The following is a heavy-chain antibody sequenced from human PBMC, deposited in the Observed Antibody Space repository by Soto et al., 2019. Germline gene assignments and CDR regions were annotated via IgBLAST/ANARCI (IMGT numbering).Heavy chain of an antibody. CDR1: GFTFSSYA. CDR3: ARVGTTYYYYYGMDV. CDR2: ISYDGSNK. J-gene: IGHJ6*02. V-gene: IGHV3-30-3*01. Sequence: GGSLRLSCAASGFTFSSYAMHWVRQAPGKGLEWVAAISYDGSNKYYADSVKGRFTISRDNSKNTLYLQMNSLRAEDTAVYYCARVGTTYYYYYGMDVWGQGTTVTVSS. D-gene: IGHD1-26*01.